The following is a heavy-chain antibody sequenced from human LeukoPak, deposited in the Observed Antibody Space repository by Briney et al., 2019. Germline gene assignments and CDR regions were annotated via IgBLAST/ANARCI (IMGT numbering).Heavy chain of an antibody. CDR2: IRYDGSNK. J-gene: IGHJ4*02. CDR1: GFTFSSYG. D-gene: IGHD3-3*01. CDR3: AKVYDFWSGYLDY. Sequence: GGSLRLSCAASGFTFSSYGMHWVRQAPGKGLEWVAFIRYDGSNKYYADSVKGRFTISRDNSKNTLYLQMNSLRAEDTAVHYCAKVYDFWSGYLDYWGQGTLVTVSS. V-gene: IGHV3-30*02.